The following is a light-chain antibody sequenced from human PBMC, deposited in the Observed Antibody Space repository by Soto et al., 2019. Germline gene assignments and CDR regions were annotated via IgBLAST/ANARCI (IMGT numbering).Light chain of an antibody. CDR2: KAS. CDR3: HQYNSYPWT. J-gene: IGKJ1*01. V-gene: IGKV1-5*03. Sequence: DLQMTQSPSTLSASVGDRVTITCRASQSISSWLAWYQQKPGKAPKLLIYKASSLQSGVPSRFSGSGSGTEFTLTISSLQPDDFATYYCHQYNSYPWTFGQGTKVEIK. CDR1: QSISSW.